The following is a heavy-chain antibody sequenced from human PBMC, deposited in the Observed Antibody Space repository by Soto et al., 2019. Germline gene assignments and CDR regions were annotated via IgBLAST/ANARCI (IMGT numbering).Heavy chain of an antibody. D-gene: IGHD1-26*01. V-gene: IGHV4-39*01. J-gene: IGHJ5*02. CDR1: GGSISSSSYY. Sequence: QLQLQESGPGLVKPSETLSLTCTVSGGSISSSSYYWGWIRQPPGKGLEWIGSIYYSVSTYYNPSLKSRVTISVDTSKNQFSLKLSAVTAADTAVYYCARRYSGSAPFDDWVQGTLVTVSS. CDR3: ARRYSGSAPFDD. CDR2: IYYSVST.